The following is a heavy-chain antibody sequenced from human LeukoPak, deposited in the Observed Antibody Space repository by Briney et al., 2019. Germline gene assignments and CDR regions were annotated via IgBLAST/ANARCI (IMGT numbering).Heavy chain of an antibody. CDR1: GGSFSGYY. Sequence: PSETLSLTCAVCGGSFSGYYWSWIRQPPGKGLEWIGEINHSGSTNYNPSLKSRVTISVDTSKNQFSLKLSSVTAADTAVYYCARGRRGYYDSSGRLGVRCDYWGQGTLVTVSS. V-gene: IGHV4-34*01. CDR3: ARGRRGYYDSSGRLGVRCDY. CDR2: INHSGST. J-gene: IGHJ4*02. D-gene: IGHD3-22*01.